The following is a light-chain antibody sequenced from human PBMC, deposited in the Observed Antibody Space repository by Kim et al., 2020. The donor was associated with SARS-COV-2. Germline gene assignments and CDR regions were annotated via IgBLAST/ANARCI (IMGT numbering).Light chain of an antibody. CDR2: GAS. CDR1: QPITRW. J-gene: IGKJ4*01. CDR3: QQYNISPLT. V-gene: IGKV1-5*01. Sequence: DIQMTQSPSTLSASVGDRVTITCRASQPITRWLDWYRQKPGKAPKILIYGASILQSGVPSRFSGSGSGTDFTLTINGLQPDDFATYYCQQYNISPLTFGGETKVEI.